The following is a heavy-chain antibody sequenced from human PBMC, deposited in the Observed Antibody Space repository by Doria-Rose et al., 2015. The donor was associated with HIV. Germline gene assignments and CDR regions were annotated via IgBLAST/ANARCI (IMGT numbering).Heavy chain of an antibody. V-gene: IGHV1-2*04. CDR2: INANSGDT. J-gene: IGHJ5*02. Sequence: VQSGAEVKKPGASVKVSCKASGYTFKAYYIHWVRQAPGQGLEWMGWINANSGDTNYAQKCEDWVTMTSDTSTRTVYMELRSLRSDDTAVYYCARESRQQLVFWFDPWGQGTLVTVSS. D-gene: IGHD6-13*01. CDR1: GYTFKAYY. CDR3: ARESRQQLVFWFDP.